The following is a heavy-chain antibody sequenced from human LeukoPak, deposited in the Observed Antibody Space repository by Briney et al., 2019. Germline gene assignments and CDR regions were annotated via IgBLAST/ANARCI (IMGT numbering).Heavy chain of an antibody. CDR2: IYYSGST. CDR1: GGSVSSGSYY. V-gene: IGHV4-61*01. Sequence: PSETLSLTCTVSGGSVSSGSYYWSWIRQPPGKGLEWIGYIYYSGSTNYNPSLKSRVTISVDTSKNQFSLKLSSVTAADTAVYYCARGRVAVAAFDYWGQGTLVTVSS. J-gene: IGHJ4*02. CDR3: ARGRVAVAAFDY. D-gene: IGHD6-19*01.